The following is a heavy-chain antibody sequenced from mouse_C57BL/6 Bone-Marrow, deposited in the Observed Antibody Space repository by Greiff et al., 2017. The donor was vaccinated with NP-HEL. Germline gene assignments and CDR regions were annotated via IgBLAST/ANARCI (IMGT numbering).Heavy chain of an antibody. V-gene: IGHV1-4*01. J-gene: IGHJ2*01. CDR3: AREVTGTDY. CDR1: GYTFTSYT. Sequence: QVQLQQSGAELARPGASVKMSCKASGYTFTSYTMHWVIQRSGPGLEWIGSITPSSGYSKYIQKFKDKATLTADKSASTSYMQLSSLTSGDSAVYYCAREVTGTDYWGQGTTLTVSS. D-gene: IGHD4-1*01. CDR2: ITPSSGYS.